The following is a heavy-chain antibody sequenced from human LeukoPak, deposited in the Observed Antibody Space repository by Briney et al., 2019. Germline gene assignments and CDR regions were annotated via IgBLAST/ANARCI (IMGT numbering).Heavy chain of an antibody. D-gene: IGHD3-10*01. CDR1: GFHFSINV. Sequence: GGSLRLSCAASGFHFSINVMSWVRGARGGGGDWLSAVGDSGGTYYADSVKGRFTISRDDLKNMVYLQMNSLRADDTAVYYCAKTFPYATTWFGFFDYWGQGAPVTVSS. J-gene: IGHJ4*02. V-gene: IGHV3-23*01. CDR3: AKTFPYATTWFGFFDY. CDR2: VGDSGGT.